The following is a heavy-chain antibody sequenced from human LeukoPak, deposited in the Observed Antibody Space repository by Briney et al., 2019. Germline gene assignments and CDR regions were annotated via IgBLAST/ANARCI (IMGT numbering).Heavy chain of an antibody. Sequence: ASVKVSCKASGGTFSSYAISWVRQAPGQGLEWMGWINTNTGNPTYAQGFTGRFVFSLDTSVSTAYLQISSLKAEDTAVYYCAISGSYAAFDIWGQGTMVTVSS. CDR3: AISGSYAAFDI. CDR1: GGTFSSYA. D-gene: IGHD1-26*01. J-gene: IGHJ3*02. CDR2: INTNTGNP. V-gene: IGHV7-4-1*02.